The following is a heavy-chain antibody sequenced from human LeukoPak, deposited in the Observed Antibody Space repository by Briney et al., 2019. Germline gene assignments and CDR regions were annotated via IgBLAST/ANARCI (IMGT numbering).Heavy chain of an antibody. CDR1: GGSFSGYY. CDR2: INHSGST. Sequence: SETLFLTCAVYGGSFSGYYWSWIRQPPGKGLEWIGEINHSGSTNYNPSLKSRVTISVDTSKNQFSLKLSSVTAADTAVYYCARVVNYYDSSGYYGWYFDLWGRGTLVTVSS. CDR3: ARVVNYYDSSGYYGWYFDL. J-gene: IGHJ2*01. V-gene: IGHV4-34*01. D-gene: IGHD3-22*01.